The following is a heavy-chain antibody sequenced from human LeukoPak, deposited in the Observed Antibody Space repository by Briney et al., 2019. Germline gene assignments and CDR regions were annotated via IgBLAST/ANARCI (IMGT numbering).Heavy chain of an antibody. CDR2: IYYSGST. V-gene: IGHV4-59*01. D-gene: IGHD1-26*01. CDR3: ARAARSGTNNWFDP. Sequence: SETLSLTCTVSGGSISSYYWSWIRQPPGKGLEWIGYIYYSGSTNYNPSLKSRVTIPVDTSKNQFSLKLSSVTAADTAVYYCARAARSGTNNWFDPWGQGTLVTVSS. J-gene: IGHJ5*02. CDR1: GGSISSYY.